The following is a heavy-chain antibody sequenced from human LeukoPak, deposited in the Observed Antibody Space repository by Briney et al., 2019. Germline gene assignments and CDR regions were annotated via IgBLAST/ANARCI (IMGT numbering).Heavy chain of an antibody. CDR3: TTAYYYGSGSYYNVRTYYFDY. CDR1: GFTFSNAW. V-gene: IGHV3-15*01. J-gene: IGHJ4*02. D-gene: IGHD3-10*01. Sequence: PGGSLRLSCAASGFTFSNAWMSWVCQAPGKGLEWVGRIKSKTDGGTTDYAAPVKGRFTISRDDSKNTLYLQMNSLKTEDTAVYYWTTAYYYGSGSYYNVRTYYFDYWGQGTLGTVSS. CDR2: IKSKTDGGTT.